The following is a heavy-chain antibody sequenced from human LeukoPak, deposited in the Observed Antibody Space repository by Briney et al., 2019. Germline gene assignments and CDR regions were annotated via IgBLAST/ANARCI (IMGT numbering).Heavy chain of an antibody. J-gene: IGHJ6*03. CDR3: ARSQEGFPYYYYYMDV. V-gene: IGHV1-2*02. Sequence: ASVKVSCKASGYTFTGYYMHWVRQAPGQGLEWMGWINPNSGGTNYAQKFQGRVTMTRDTSISTAYMELSRLRSDDTAVYYCARSQEGFPYYYYYMDVWGKGTTVTISS. CDR1: GYTFTGYY. D-gene: IGHD3-10*01. CDR2: INPNSGGT.